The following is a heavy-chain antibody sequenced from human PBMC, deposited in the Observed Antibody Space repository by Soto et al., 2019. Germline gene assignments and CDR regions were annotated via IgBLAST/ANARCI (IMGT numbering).Heavy chain of an antibody. D-gene: IGHD3-22*01. J-gene: IGHJ4*02. CDR2: INHSGST. CDR3: ARVPNYYDSSGYYSFYDY. CDR1: GGSFSGYY. V-gene: IGHV4-34*01. Sequence: ETLSLTCAVYGGSFSGYYWSWIRQPPGKGLEWIGEINHSGSTNYNPSLKSRVTISVDTSKNQFSLKLSSVTAADTAVYYCARVPNYYDSSGYYSFYDYWGQGTLVTVSS.